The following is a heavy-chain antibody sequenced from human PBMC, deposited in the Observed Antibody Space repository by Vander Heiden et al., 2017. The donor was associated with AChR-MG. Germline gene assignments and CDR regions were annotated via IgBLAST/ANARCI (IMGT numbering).Heavy chain of an antibody. CDR3: AHRRPFKRYDFWSGYQTNNWFDP. D-gene: IGHD3-3*01. CDR1: GFSLSTSGVG. J-gene: IGHJ5*02. V-gene: IGHV2-5*02. CDR2: IYWDDDK. Sequence: QITLKESGPTLVKPTQTLTLTCTFSGFSLSTSGVGVGWIRQPPGKALEWLALIYWDDDKRYSPSLKSRLTITKDTSKNQVVLTMTNMDPVDTATYYCAHRRPFKRYDFWSGYQTNNWFDPWGQGTLVTVSS.